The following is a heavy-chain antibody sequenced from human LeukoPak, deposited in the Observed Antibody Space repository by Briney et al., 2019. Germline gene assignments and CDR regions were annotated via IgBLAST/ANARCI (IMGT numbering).Heavy chain of an antibody. CDR2: IYYSGST. CDR3: ARAAMVTSRAFYI. V-gene: IGHV4-31*03. CDR1: GGSISSGGYY. D-gene: IGHD5-18*01. Sequence: PSQTLSLTCTVSGGSISSGGYYWSWIRQHPGKGLEWIGYIYYSGSTYYNPSLKSRATISVDTSKNQFSLKQSSVTAADTAVYYCARAAMVTSRAFYIWCQGKMVTVSS. J-gene: IGHJ3*02.